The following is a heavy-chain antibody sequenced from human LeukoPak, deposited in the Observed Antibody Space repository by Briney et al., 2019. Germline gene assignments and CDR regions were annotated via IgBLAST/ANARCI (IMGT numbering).Heavy chain of an antibody. V-gene: IGHV6-1*01. J-gene: IGHJ5*01. CDR3: ARGSAISVRTHDS. D-gene: IGHD2-21*01. CDR2: TCYRTNWSN. Sequence: SQTLSLTCAISGDSVSSNSAAWNWIRQSPSRGLEWLGRTCYRTNWSNDYTVSVKSRITINPDTSKNQFSLQLNSVTPEDTAVYYCARGSAISVRTHDSWGQGTLVTVSS. CDR1: GDSVSSNSAA.